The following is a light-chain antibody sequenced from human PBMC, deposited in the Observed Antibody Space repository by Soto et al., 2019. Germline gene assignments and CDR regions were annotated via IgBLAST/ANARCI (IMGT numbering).Light chain of an antibody. CDR1: QSVFYSPKNKNY. J-gene: IGKJ3*01. CDR2: WAS. CDR3: QQYYATPLT. Sequence: DIVMTQPPDSLAVSLGERATINCKSSQSVFYSPKNKNYLAWYQQKPGQPPKLLIYWASTRESGVPDRFSGSGSGTDFTLTISSLQAEDVAVYYCQQYYATPLTFGPGTKVDIK. V-gene: IGKV4-1*01.